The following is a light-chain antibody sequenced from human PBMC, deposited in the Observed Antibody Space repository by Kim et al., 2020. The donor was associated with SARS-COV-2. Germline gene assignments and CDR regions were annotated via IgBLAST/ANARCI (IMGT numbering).Light chain of an antibody. CDR2: AAS. J-gene: IGKJ1*01. CDR3: QKCDSAPWT. V-gene: IGKV1-27*01. Sequence: ASVGDSVTITCRESQDISNYLAWFQLKPEKAPKLLIYAASAWQPGVPSRFSGSGSGTDFTLTVTSLQPEDVATYYCQKCDSAPWTFGQGTKVDIK. CDR1: QDISNY.